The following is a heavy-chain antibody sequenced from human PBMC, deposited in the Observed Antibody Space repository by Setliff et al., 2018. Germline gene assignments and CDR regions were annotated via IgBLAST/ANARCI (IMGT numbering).Heavy chain of an antibody. CDR2: TIPNFGTT. J-gene: IGHJ6*03. V-gene: IGHV1-69*05. CDR3: ARVYCSGGSCYSYYYYMDV. CDR1: GGTFSSYG. D-gene: IGHD2-15*01. Sequence: GASVKVSCKASGGTFSSYGISWVRQAPGQGLEWLGGTIPNFGTTNYAQEFQGRVTIITDESTSTAYMELSSLRFEDTAVYYCARVYCSGGSCYSYYYYMDVWAKGPRSPSP.